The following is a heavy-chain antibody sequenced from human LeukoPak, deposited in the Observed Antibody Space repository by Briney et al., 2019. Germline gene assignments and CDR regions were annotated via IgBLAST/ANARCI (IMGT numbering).Heavy chain of an antibody. V-gene: IGHV4-39*01. CDR3: ARRSRLYRHETTGYHDS. CDR2: VFYSGTT. D-gene: IGHD2-2*03. Sequence: SETLSLTCNVSGDYITTTNYYWDWIRQPPGKGLEGTASVFYSGTTYYNPSLKSRVTISMDTSRKQISLRLTSVTATDTAIYYCARRSRLYRHETTGYHDSWGQGTLVTVSS. J-gene: IGHJ4*02. CDR1: GDYITTTNYY.